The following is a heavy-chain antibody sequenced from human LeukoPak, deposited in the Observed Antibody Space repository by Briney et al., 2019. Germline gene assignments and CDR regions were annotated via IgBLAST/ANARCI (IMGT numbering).Heavy chain of an antibody. V-gene: IGHV3-23*01. CDR3: ARGDRDFDWSDFDF. CDR2: ISGGGGST. Sequence: PGGSLRLSCAASGFTFRAYAMSWVRQAPGKGLEWVSAISGGGGSTYYADSVKGRFTISRDNSKNTLFLQMNSLRVEDTGVYYCARGDRDFDWSDFDFWGQGTPVTVSS. CDR1: GFTFRAYA. J-gene: IGHJ4*02. D-gene: IGHD3-9*01.